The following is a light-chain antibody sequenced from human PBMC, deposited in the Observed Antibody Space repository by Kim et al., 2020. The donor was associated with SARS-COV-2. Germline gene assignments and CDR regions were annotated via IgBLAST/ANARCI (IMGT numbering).Light chain of an antibody. CDR1: SSDIGAYNY. V-gene: IGLV2-14*01. CDR2: DVT. J-gene: IGLJ3*02. Sequence: QSALTQPASVSGSPGQSIATSCTGTSSDIGAYNYVAWYQQHPGKVPKLMIYDVTKRPSGVSDRFSGSKSANTASLTISGLQAEDEADYYCTSYTTSTTWVFGGGTQLTVL. CDR3: TSYTTSTTWV.